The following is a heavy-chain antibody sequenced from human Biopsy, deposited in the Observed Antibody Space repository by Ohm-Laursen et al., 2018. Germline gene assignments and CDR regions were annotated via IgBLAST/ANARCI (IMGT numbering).Heavy chain of an antibody. J-gene: IGHJ6*02. CDR2: IITVSETA. V-gene: IGHV1-69*01. D-gene: IGHD6-19*01. CDR1: GGAFTNYA. Sequence: SSVKVSCKSSGGAFTNYAINWVRQAPGHGLEWMGGIITVSETAGYAERFQGRVTITADVTTTTAYMDLSGLRSEDTAVYYCVAYPSSDFFENNDDFAVDVWGQGTTVIVSS. CDR3: VAYPSSDFFENNDDFAVDV.